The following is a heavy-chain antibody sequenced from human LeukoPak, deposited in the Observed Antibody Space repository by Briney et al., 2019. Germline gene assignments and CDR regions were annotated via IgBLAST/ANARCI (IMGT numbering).Heavy chain of an antibody. CDR3: ATSPPYYYDSSGYPDY. CDR1: GSPLDVNA. CDR2: IRGDGGST. V-gene: IGHV3-43*02. D-gene: IGHD3-22*01. J-gene: IGHJ4*02. Sequence: PGGPLSLSCAACGSPLDVNAMPGVRQAPGRGLGGSLFIRGDGGSTYYADSVKGRFTISRDNSKNSLYLQMNSLRTEDTALYYCATSPPYYYDSSGYPDYWGQGTLVTVSS.